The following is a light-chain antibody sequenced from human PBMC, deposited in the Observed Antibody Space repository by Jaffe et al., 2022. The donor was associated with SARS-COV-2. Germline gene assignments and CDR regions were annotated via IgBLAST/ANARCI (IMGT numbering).Light chain of an antibody. V-gene: IGKV3-11*01. CDR1: QSISDY. CDR2: DAS. Sequence: EIVLTQSPATLSLSPGERATLSCSASQSISDYLAWYQQKPGQAPRLLIYDASNRATGIPARFSGSGSGTDFTLTISSLEPEDFALYYCQQRSASLSFGGGTRVEI. J-gene: IGKJ4*01. CDR3: QQRSASLS.